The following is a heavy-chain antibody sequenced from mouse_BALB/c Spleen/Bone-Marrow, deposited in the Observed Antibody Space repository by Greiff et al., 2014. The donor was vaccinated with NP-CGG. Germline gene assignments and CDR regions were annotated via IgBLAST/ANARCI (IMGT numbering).Heavy chain of an antibody. J-gene: IGHJ4*01. CDR1: GFTFNPYA. Sequence: EVKLVESGGGLVQPKGSLKLSCAASGFTFNPYAMNWVRQAPGKGLEWVARIRNKRNNYATFYADSLKDRFTISRDDSQSMLYLQMNNLKTEDTAMYYCVRGDYSTMDYWGQGTSVTVSS. V-gene: IGHV10-1*02. CDR3: VRGDYSTMDY. CDR2: IRNKRNNYAT.